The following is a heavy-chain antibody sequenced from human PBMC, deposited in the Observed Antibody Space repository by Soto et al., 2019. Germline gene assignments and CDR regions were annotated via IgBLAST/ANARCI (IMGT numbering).Heavy chain of an antibody. V-gene: IGHV1-46*01. CDR1: GYTFTSYY. CDR2: INPSGGST. J-gene: IGHJ6*02. D-gene: IGHD6-13*01. Sequence: VSCKASGYTFTSYYMHWVRQAPGQGLEWMGIINPSGGSTSYAQKFQGRVTMTRDTSTSTVYMELSSLRSEDTAVYYCARAIRLAAAPRDYYYYGMDVWGQGTTVTVSS. CDR3: ARAIRLAAAPRDYYYYGMDV.